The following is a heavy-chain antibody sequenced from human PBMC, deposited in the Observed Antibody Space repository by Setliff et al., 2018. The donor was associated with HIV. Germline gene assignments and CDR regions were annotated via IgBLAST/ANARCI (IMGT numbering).Heavy chain of an antibody. V-gene: IGHV4-34*01. CDR1: GDSLSGSY. Sequence: SETLSLTCAVYGDSLSGSYWSWIRQSPGTGLEWIGEVNHNGGTNYNPSLKSRVVVSVDRSKNQFSLKLISVTAADTAVYYCTRKKTGQFGAFNMWGRGTLVTVSS. J-gene: IGHJ3*02. D-gene: IGHD7-27*01. CDR2: VNHNGGT. CDR3: TRKKTGQFGAFNM.